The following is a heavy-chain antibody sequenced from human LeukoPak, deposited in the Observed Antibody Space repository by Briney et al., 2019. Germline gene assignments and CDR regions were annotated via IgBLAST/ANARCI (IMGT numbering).Heavy chain of an antibody. Sequence: SETLSLTCAVYGGSFSGYYWSWIRQPPVKGLEWIGEINHSGSTNYNPSLKSRVTISVDTSKNQFSLKLSSVTAADTAVYYCARSYSGSCDYWGQGTLVTVSS. CDR2: INHSGST. CDR3: ARSYSGSCDY. D-gene: IGHD1-26*01. J-gene: IGHJ4*02. V-gene: IGHV4-34*01. CDR1: GGSFSGYY.